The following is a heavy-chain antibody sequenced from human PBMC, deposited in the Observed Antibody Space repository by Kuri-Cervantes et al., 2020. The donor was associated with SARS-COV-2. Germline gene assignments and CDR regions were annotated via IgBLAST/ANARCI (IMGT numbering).Heavy chain of an antibody. Sequence: GGSLRLSCSASGFTFSSYSMNWVRQAPGKGLEWVSRINSDGSSTSYADSVKGRFTISRDNAKNTLYLQMNSLRAEDTAVYYCARDLVGIGELSWGFDYWGQGTLVTVSS. D-gene: IGHD3-10*01. J-gene: IGHJ4*02. V-gene: IGHV3-74*01. CDR1: GFTFSSYS. CDR2: INSDGSST. CDR3: ARDLVGIGELSWGFDY.